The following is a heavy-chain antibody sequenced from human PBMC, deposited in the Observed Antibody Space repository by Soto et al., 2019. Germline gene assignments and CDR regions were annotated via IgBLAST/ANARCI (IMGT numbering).Heavy chain of an antibody. Sequence: QVQLVESGGGLVKPGGSLRLSCAASGFTFSDYYMSWIRQAPGKGLEWVSYISSSGSTIYYADSVKGRFAISRDNAKNSLYLQMNSLRAEDTAVYYCARDSRGYCSSTSCSYFDYWGQGTLVTVSS. CDR2: ISSSGSTI. CDR1: GFTFSDYY. CDR3: ARDSRGYCSSTSCSYFDY. J-gene: IGHJ4*02. D-gene: IGHD2-2*01. V-gene: IGHV3-11*01.